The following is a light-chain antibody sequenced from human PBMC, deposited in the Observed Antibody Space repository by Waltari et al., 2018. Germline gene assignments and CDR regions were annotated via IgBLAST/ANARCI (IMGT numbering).Light chain of an antibody. V-gene: IGKV3-11*01. CDR1: QSVRIY. Sequence: VFTQSPATLSLSPGETATLSCRASQSVRIYLAWYQQKPGQAPRVLIYDASNRATGIPDRFRGSGSGTDFTLTISRLEAEDFAVYYCQQRSNWTPDTFGQGARLGIK. J-gene: IGKJ2*01. CDR2: DAS. CDR3: QQRSNWTPDT.